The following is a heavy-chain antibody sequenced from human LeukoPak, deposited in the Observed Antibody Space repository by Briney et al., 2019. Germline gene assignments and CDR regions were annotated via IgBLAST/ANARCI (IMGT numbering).Heavy chain of an antibody. J-gene: IGHJ4*02. D-gene: IGHD2-2*01. CDR2: IGRDGSEI. CDR1: GFIFSSYW. V-gene: IGHV3-7*04. CDR3: ARGSTSRPFDY. Sequence: GGSLRLSCVASGFIFSSYWMSWVRQAPGKGLEWVANIGRDGSEIKYVDSVKGRFTISRDNAKNSLDLQINSLRAEDSAVYYCARGSTSRPFDYWGQGTLVTVSS.